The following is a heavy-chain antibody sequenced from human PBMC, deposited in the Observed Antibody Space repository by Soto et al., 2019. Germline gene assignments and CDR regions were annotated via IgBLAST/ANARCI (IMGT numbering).Heavy chain of an antibody. J-gene: IGHJ4*02. Sequence: EVQLVESGRGLIQPGGSLRLSCAASGFAVSSKYMTWVRQAPGKGLEWVSVIYGGGTTYYADSVKGRFTISRDTSKNTLYLQMNSLRAEDTVVYYCVQTTGWPGFDFWGQGTLVTVSS. D-gene: IGHD6-19*01. V-gene: IGHV3-53*01. CDR1: GFAVSSKY. CDR2: IYGGGTT. CDR3: VQTTGWPGFDF.